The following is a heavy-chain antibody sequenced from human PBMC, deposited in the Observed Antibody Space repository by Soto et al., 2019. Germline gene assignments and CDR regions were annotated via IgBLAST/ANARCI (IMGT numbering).Heavy chain of an antibody. J-gene: IGHJ3*02. Sequence: ASVKVSCKASGYTFTSYGISWVRQAPAQGLEWMGWISAYNGNTNYAQKLQGRVTMTTDTSTRTANMELRRLRSHETAGYYCARAYCGGHCYSCVDPFYIWGQGTMVNVSS. CDR2: ISAYNGNT. CDR1: GYTFTSYG. D-gene: IGHD2-21*02. V-gene: IGHV1-18*04. CDR3: ARAYCGGHCYSCVDPFYI.